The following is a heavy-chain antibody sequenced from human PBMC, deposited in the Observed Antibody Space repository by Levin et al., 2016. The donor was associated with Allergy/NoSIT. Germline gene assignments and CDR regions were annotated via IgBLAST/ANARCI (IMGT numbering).Heavy chain of an antibody. CDR3: VRQRIGLSSVTAAYLEY. V-gene: IGHV4-4*02. CDR2: IFHTGPT. D-gene: IGHD6-25*01. Sequence: SETLSLTCSVSGTSISGSNWWGWVRQSPVKGLEWIGEIFHTGPTNYNPSLESRVTISVEKSKNEFSLNLYSVTAADTAVYYCVRQRIGLSSVTAAYLEYWGRGALVIVSS. J-gene: IGHJ4*01. CDR1: GTSISGSNW.